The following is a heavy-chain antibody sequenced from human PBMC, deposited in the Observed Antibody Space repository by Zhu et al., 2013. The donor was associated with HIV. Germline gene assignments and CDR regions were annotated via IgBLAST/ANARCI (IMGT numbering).Heavy chain of an antibody. CDR3: ARGRPVTSGNYYYYGMDV. J-gene: IGHJ6*02. CDR2: IIPIFGTA. V-gene: IGHV1-69*01. Sequence: QVQLVQSGAEVKKPGSSVKVSCKASGGTFSSYAISWVRQAPGQGLEWMGGIIPIFGTANYAQKFQGRVTITADESTSTAYMELSSLRSEDTAVYYCARGRPVTSGNYYYYGMDVWGQGTTVTGLL. D-gene: IGHD4-17*01. CDR1: GGTFSSYA.